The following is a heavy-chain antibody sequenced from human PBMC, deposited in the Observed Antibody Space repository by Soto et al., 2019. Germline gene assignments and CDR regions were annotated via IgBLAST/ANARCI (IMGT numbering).Heavy chain of an antibody. D-gene: IGHD3-3*01. Sequence: QVQLVQSGAELQRPGSSVKFSCKASGVTFSSYNIHWVRQAPGQGLEWMGRIVPFLGTIDHAQTFQDRVTISADKSTSTAYMELTSLRSDDTAVYYCAGPFGVVPYEAFDVWGQGTMLIVSS. CDR1: GVTFSSYN. V-gene: IGHV1-69*08. CDR3: AGPFGVVPYEAFDV. CDR2: IVPFLGTI. J-gene: IGHJ3*01.